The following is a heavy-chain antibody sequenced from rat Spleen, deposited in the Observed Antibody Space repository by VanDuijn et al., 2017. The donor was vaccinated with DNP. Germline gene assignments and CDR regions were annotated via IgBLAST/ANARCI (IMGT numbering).Heavy chain of an antibody. Sequence: EVQLMESGGGLVQPGRSLKLSCAASGFTFSAYYLAWVRQAPAKGLEWVAYIGSAAYAPYYGDSVKGRFTISRDNAKSTLYLQMDSLRSEDTATYYCARPDYWGQGVMVTVSS. CDR3: ARPDY. J-gene: IGHJ2*01. CDR2: IGSAAYAP. V-gene: IGHV5-25*01. CDR1: GFTFSAYY.